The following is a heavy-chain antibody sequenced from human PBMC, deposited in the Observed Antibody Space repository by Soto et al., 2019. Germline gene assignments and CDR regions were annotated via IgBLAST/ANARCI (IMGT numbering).Heavy chain of an antibody. V-gene: IGHV3-23*01. CDR2: ITGSGGNT. CDR3: ANVVTATGTRY. D-gene: IGHD6-13*01. CDR1: GFTFSSNA. Sequence: EVQLLEAGGGLVQPGGSLRLSCAASGFTFSSNAMSWVRQAPGKGLEWVSSITGSGGNTYYVDSVKGRFTISRDNSKSTLYLQMNSLRAEDTAVYYCANVVTATGTRYWGQGTLVTVSS. J-gene: IGHJ4*02.